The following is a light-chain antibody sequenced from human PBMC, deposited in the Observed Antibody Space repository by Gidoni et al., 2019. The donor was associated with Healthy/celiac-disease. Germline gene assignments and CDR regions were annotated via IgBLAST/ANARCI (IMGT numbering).Light chain of an antibody. CDR1: PSISSY. Sequence: DLQMTQSPSSLSASVGDRVTITCRASPSISSYLNWYQQKPGKAPKLLIYAASSLQSGVPSRFSGSGSGTDFTLTISSLQPEDFATYYCQQSYSTPHTFGGGTKVEIK. CDR3: QQSYSTPHT. V-gene: IGKV1-39*01. J-gene: IGKJ4*01. CDR2: AAS.